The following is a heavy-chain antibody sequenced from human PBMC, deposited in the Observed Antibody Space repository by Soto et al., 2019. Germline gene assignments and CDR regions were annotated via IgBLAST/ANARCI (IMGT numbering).Heavy chain of an antibody. V-gene: IGHV3-30*18. J-gene: IGHJ4*02. CDR2: ISYDGSNK. CDR3: AKDFHDYGDYRRGYFDY. D-gene: IGHD4-17*01. Sequence: GGSLRLSCAASGFTFSSYGMHWVRQAPGKGLEWVAVISYDGSNKYYADSVKGRFTISRDNSKNTLYLQMNSLRAEDTAVYYCAKDFHDYGDYRRGYFDYWGQGTLVTVSS. CDR1: GFTFSSYG.